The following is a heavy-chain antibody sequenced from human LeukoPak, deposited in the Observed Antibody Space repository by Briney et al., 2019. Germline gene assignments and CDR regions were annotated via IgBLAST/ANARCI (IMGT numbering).Heavy chain of an antibody. V-gene: IGHV1-18*01. Sequence: ASVKVSCKASGYTFTSYGISWVRQAPGQGLERMGWISAYNGNTNYAQKLQGRVTMTTDTSTSTAYMELRSLRSDDTAVYYCARSKTYSSSSSFDYWGQGTLVTVSS. CDR2: ISAYNGNT. CDR3: ARSKTYSSSSSFDY. CDR1: GYTFTSYG. J-gene: IGHJ4*02. D-gene: IGHD6-6*01.